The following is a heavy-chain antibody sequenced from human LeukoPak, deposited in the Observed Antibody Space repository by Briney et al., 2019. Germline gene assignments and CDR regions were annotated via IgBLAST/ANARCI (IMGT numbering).Heavy chain of an antibody. CDR2: IYYSGST. Sequence: SETLSLTCTVSGGSISSGGYYWSWIRQHPGKGLEWIGYIYYSGSTYYNPSLKSRVTISVDTSKNQFSLKLSSVTAADTAVYCCARVRSSDDAFDIWGQGTMVTVSS. J-gene: IGHJ3*02. CDR3: ARVRSSDDAFDI. V-gene: IGHV4-31*03. D-gene: IGHD6-6*01. CDR1: GGSISSGGYY.